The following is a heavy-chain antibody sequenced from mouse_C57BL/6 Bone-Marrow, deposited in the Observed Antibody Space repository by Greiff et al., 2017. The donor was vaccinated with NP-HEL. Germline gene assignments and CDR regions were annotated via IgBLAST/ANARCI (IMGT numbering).Heavy chain of an antibody. J-gene: IGHJ1*03. CDR3: ATYGSSYWYFDV. V-gene: IGHV1-54*01. D-gene: IGHD1-1*01. CDR1: GYAFTNYL. Sequence: QVQLQQSGAELVRPGTSVKVSCKASGYAFTNYLIEWVKQRPGQGLEWIGVINPGSGGTKYNEKFKGKATLTADKSSSTAYMQLSSLTSEDSAVYFCATYGSSYWYFDVWGTGTTVTVSS. CDR2: INPGSGGT.